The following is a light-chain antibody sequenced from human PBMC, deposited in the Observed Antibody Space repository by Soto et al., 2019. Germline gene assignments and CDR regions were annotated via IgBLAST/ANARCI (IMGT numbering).Light chain of an antibody. CDR1: QSVTSRY. CDR3: QQYITSPPMYT. CDR2: GAS. Sequence: ETGLTQSPGTLSLSPGERATLSCRASQSVTSRYLAWYQQKPGQAPRLLIYGASNRATGIPDRFSGSGSGTEFTLTISRLEPEDFAVYYCQQYITSPPMYTFGQGTKLEIK. J-gene: IGKJ2*01. V-gene: IGKV3-20*01.